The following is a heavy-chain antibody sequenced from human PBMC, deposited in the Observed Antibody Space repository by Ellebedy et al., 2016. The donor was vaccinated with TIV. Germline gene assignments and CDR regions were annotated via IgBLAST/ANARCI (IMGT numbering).Heavy chain of an antibody. CDR3: AKDYSSGTMDV. Sequence: GGSLRLSXAASGFTFSSYAMHWVRQAPGKGLEWVAVISYDGSNIYYADSVKGRFTISRDNSKNTLYLQMNSLRAEDTAVYYCAKDYSSGTMDVWGQGTTVTVSS. V-gene: IGHV3-30-3*01. J-gene: IGHJ6*02. CDR2: ISYDGSNI. CDR1: GFTFSSYA. D-gene: IGHD6-19*01.